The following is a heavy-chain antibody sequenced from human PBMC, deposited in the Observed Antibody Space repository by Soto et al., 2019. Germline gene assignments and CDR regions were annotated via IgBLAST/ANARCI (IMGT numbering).Heavy chain of an antibody. D-gene: IGHD4-17*01. Sequence: SETLSLTCTVSGGSISSYYWSWIRQPPGKGLEWIGYIYYSGSTNYNPSLKSRVTISVDTSKNQFSLKLSSVTAADTAVYYCARGKLTTAGGGFDPWGQGTLVTVSS. V-gene: IGHV4-59*01. J-gene: IGHJ5*02. CDR1: GGSISSYY. CDR2: IYYSGST. CDR3: ARGKLTTAGGGFDP.